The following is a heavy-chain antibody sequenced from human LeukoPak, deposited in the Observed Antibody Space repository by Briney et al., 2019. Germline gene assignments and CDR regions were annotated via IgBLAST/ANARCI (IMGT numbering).Heavy chain of an antibody. D-gene: IGHD6-13*01. J-gene: IGHJ6*02. CDR1: GGSISSGGYY. CDR2: IYYSGST. V-gene: IGHV4-31*03. Sequence: SETLSLTCTVSGGSISSGGYYWSWIRQHPGKGLEWIGYIYYSGSTYYNPSLKSRVTISVDTSKNQFSLKLSSVTAADTAVYYCARAPSWDYYYYGMDVWGQGTTVTVSS. CDR3: ARAPSWDYYYYGMDV.